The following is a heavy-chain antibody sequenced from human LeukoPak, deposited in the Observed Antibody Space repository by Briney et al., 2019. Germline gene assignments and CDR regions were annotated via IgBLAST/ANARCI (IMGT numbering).Heavy chain of an antibody. V-gene: IGHV4-34*01. J-gene: IGHJ5*02. Sequence: ASETLSLTCAVYGGSFSGYYWSWIRQPPGKGLEWIGEINHSGSTNYNPSLKSRVTISVDTSKNQFSLKLSSVTAADTAVYYCARASSPSNWFDPWGQGTLVTVSS. CDR3: ARASSPSNWFDP. CDR1: GGSFSGYY. CDR2: INHSGST.